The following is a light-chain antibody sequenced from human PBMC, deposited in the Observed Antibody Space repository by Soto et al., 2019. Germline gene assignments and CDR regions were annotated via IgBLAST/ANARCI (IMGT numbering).Light chain of an antibody. CDR2: GAS. J-gene: IGKJ4*02. CDR3: HYYGSPPRP. CDR1: QSVSSSY. Sequence: PGERATLSCRASQSVSSSYLAWYQQKPGQAPRLLIYGASSRATGIPDRFSGSGSGTDFTLTISRLETEDFAGYYFHYYGSPPRPFGEGTKVEIK. V-gene: IGKV3-20*01.